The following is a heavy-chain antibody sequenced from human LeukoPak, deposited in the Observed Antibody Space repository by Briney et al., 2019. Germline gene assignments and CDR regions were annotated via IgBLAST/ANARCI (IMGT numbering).Heavy chain of an antibody. CDR3: AREYSSFDAFDT. J-gene: IGHJ3*02. D-gene: IGHD6-6*01. Sequence: PSETLSLTCTVSGGSISSYYWSWIRQPPGKGLEWIGYIYYSGSTNYNPSLKSRVTISVDTSKNQFSLKLSSVTAADTAAYYCAREYSSFDAFDTWGQGTMVTVSS. V-gene: IGHV4-59*01. CDR2: IYYSGST. CDR1: GGSISSYY.